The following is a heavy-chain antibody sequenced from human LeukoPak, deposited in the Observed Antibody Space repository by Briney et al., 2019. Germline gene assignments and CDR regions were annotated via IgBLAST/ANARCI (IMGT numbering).Heavy chain of an antibody. V-gene: IGHV4-39*01. J-gene: IGHJ4*02. D-gene: IGHD3-10*01. CDR2: IYYSGST. CDR3: ARHSRSVDYGSGSYTWDY. Sequence: SETLSLTCTVSGGSISRIIYYWGWIRQPPGKGLEWIGTIYYSGSTYYNVSLKSRVTISVDTSRNQFSLNLSSVTAAYTPVYYCARHSRSVDYGSGSYTWDYWGQGTLVTVSS. CDR1: GGSISRIIYY.